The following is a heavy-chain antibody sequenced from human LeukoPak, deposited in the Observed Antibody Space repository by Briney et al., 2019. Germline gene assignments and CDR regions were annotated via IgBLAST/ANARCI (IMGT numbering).Heavy chain of an antibody. CDR2: IDPNSGDT. J-gene: IGHJ4*02. CDR1: GYTFTDYY. D-gene: IGHD5-12*01. V-gene: IGHV1-2*02. CDR3: TRSQIRLGFFDY. Sequence: ASVKVSCKASGYTFTDYYFQWVRQAPGQGLEWMGWIDPNSGDTNYAQKVQGRVSMTRDTSISTAYMELNGLRSDDTTIYYCTRSQIRLGFFDYWGPGTLVTVSS.